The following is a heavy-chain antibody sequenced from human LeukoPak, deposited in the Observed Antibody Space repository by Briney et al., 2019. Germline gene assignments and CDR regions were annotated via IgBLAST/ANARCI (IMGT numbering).Heavy chain of an antibody. CDR2: IYHSGST. CDR1: GGSISSGGYY. J-gene: IGHJ4*02. CDR3: ARAPIIYYHDSSGYHHGPFDY. Sequence: SETLSLTCTVSGGSISSGGYYWSWIRQPPGKGLEWIGYIYHSGSTYYNPSLKSRVTISVDRSKNQFSLKLSSVTAADTAVYYCARAPIIYYHDSSGYHHGPFDYWGQGTLVTVSS. D-gene: IGHD3-22*01. V-gene: IGHV4-30-2*01.